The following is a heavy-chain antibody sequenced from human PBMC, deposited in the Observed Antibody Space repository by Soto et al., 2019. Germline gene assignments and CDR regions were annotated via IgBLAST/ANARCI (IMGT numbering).Heavy chain of an antibody. CDR2: IIPILGIA. D-gene: IGHD6-13*01. J-gene: IGHJ4*02. CDR3: ARDQGMYSSSWHY. V-gene: IGHV1-69*08. Sequence: QVQLVQSGAEVKKPGSSVKVSCKASGGTFSSYTISWVRQAPGQGLEWMGRIIPILGIANYAQKFQGRVTITADKSTSTAYTELSSLRSEATAVYYCARDQGMYSSSWHYWGQGPLVTVSS. CDR1: GGTFSSYT.